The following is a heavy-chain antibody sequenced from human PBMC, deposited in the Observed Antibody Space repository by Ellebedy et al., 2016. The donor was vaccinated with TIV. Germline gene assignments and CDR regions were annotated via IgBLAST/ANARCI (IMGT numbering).Heavy chain of an antibody. V-gene: IGHV3-43*02. J-gene: IGHJ4*02. CDR1: GFTFDDYA. D-gene: IGHD4-23*01. Sequence: PGGSLRLSCAASGFTFDDYAMHCVRHAPGKGLEWVSLISADGGSTYYADSVKGRFTISGDNSKNSLYLQMNSLRTEDTALYYCAKDIGYGGRPGGDYWGQGTLVTVSS. CDR3: AKDIGYGGRPGGDY. CDR2: ISADGGST.